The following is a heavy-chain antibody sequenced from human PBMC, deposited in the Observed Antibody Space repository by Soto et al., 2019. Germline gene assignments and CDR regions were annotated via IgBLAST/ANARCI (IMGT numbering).Heavy chain of an antibody. CDR1: GYTFTRYD. Sequence: SVNDSCKASGYTFTRYDINCVRQATGQGLEWVGWMSPNSGNTGYAQKFQGRVTMTRTASASTAYMELTSLRSDDTAVYYCARGPPNWGFDYWGQGTLVTVSS. CDR2: MSPNSGNT. J-gene: IGHJ4*02. D-gene: IGHD7-27*01. CDR3: ARGPPNWGFDY. V-gene: IGHV1-8*01.